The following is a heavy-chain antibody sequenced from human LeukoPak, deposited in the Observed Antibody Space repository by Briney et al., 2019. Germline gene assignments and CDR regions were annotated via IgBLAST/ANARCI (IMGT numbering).Heavy chain of an antibody. J-gene: IGHJ4*02. CDR2: IYYSGDT. D-gene: IGHD6-13*01. CDR1: GGSISTRSKY. V-gene: IGHV4-39*01. Sequence: SETLSLTCSVSGGSISTRSKYWGWIRQPPGKGLEWIGSIYYSGDTYYNPSLKSRVTISVDTSKNQFSLKLSSVTAADTAVYYCTRRRSGSSERGCWGQGTLVTVSS. CDR3: TRRRSGSSERGC.